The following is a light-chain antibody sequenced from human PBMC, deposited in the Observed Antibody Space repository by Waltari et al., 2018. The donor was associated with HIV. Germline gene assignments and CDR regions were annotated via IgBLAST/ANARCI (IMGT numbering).Light chain of an antibody. CDR3: QQYNHWPPYT. J-gene: IGKJ2*01. Sequence: EVVMTQSPATLSVSPGERATLSCRASQSVNSHLAWYQHKPGQAPRLIIYGASPRATGVPARCRGSGSGTEFTLTISSLQSEDFAVYDCQQYNHWPPYTFGQGTKLEIK. CDR2: GAS. CDR1: QSVNSH. V-gene: IGKV3-15*01.